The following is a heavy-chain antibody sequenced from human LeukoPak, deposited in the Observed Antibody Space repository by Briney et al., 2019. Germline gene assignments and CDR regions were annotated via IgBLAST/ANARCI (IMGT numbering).Heavy chain of an antibody. Sequence: PGGSLRLSCAASGFTFSSYGMHWVRQAPGKGLEWVAVISYDVGKKYYADSVKGRFTISRDNAKNSLYLQMNSLRAEDTAVYYCARGAQVMITFGGVTRPDYWGQGTLVTVSS. D-gene: IGHD3-16*01. J-gene: IGHJ4*02. CDR2: ISYDVGKK. V-gene: IGHV3-30*03. CDR3: ARGAQVMITFGGVTRPDY. CDR1: GFTFSSYG.